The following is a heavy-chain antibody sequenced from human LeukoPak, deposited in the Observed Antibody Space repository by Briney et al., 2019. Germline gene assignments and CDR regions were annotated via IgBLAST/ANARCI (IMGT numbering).Heavy chain of an antibody. CDR2: IFPSGGEI. D-gene: IGHD2-8*02. CDR3: ATYRQVLLPFES. V-gene: IGHV3-23*01. CDR1: GFTFSTFA. J-gene: IGHJ4*02. Sequence: PGGSLRLSCAASGFTFSTFAMIWVRQPPRKGLEWVSSIFPSGGEIHYADSVKGRFTIFRDNSKSTLTLQMNSLRAEDTAIYYCATYRQVLLPFESWGQGTLVTVSS.